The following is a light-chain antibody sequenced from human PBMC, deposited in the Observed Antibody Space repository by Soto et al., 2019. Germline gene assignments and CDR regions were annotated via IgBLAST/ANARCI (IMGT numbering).Light chain of an antibody. J-gene: IGKJ1*01. Sequence: DIQMTQSPSSLSASVGDRVTITCRASQSISTYLNWYQQKPGKAPKLLIYAAFSLQSGVPSRFSGSGAGTDFTLTISSLQPEDFATYYCQQSHSSPWTFGQGAQLEIK. V-gene: IGKV1-39*01. CDR2: AAF. CDR1: QSISTY. CDR3: QQSHSSPWT.